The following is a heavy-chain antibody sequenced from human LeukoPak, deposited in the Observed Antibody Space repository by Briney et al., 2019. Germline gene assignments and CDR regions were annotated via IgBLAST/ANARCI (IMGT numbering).Heavy chain of an antibody. Sequence: GGSLRLSCAASGFTFSSYSMNWVRQAPGKGLEWVSSISSSSSYIYYADSVKGRSTISRDNAKNSLYLQMNSLRAEDTAVYHCARVTFCGYSYGCIDYWGQGTLVTVSS. CDR3: ARVTFCGYSYGCIDY. J-gene: IGHJ4*02. V-gene: IGHV3-21*01. CDR2: ISSSSSYI. CDR1: GFTFSSYS. D-gene: IGHD5-18*01.